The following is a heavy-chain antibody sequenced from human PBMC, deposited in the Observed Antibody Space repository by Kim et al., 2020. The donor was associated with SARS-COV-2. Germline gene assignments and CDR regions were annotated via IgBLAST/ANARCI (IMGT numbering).Heavy chain of an antibody. Sequence: ASVKVSCKASGYTFAAYAIHWVRPAPGQRLEWMGWIDAGRKHTKYSEKFQDRVIITVDSHADTAYLDLNSLTSEDTGVYYCARAYGSGLEYWGQGTLVTVSS. CDR3: ARAYGSGLEY. D-gene: IGHD3-10*01. CDR2: IDAGRKHT. J-gene: IGHJ4*02. CDR1: GYTFAAYA. V-gene: IGHV1-3*01.